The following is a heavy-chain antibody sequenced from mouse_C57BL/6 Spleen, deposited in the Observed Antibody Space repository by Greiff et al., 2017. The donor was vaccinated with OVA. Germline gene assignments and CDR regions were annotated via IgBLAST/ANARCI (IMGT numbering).Heavy chain of an antibody. J-gene: IGHJ1*03. CDR3: ARDRYYYGAFWYFDV. Sequence: EVQVVESEGGLVQPGSSMKLSCTASGFTFSDYYMAWVRQVPEKGLEWVANINYDGSSTYYLDSLKSRFIISRDNAKNILYLQMSSLKSEDTATYYCARDRYYYGAFWYFDVWGTGTTVTVAS. CDR1: GFTFSDYY. D-gene: IGHD1-1*01. CDR2: INYDGSST. V-gene: IGHV5-16*01.